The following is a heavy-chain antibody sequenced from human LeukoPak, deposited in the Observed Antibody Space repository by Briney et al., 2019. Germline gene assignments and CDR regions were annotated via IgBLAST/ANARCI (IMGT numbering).Heavy chain of an antibody. J-gene: IGHJ4*02. CDR2: IWHDGSNK. Sequence: GRSLRLSCAASGFTFSSYGMHWVRQAPGKGLEWVAAIWHDGSNKHYADSVKGRFTISRDNSKNTLYLQINSLRAEDTAVYYCAKKYCSGGSCYSDPIDYWGQGTLVTVSS. V-gene: IGHV3-33*06. CDR3: AKKYCSGGSCYSDPIDY. D-gene: IGHD2-15*01. CDR1: GFTFSSYG.